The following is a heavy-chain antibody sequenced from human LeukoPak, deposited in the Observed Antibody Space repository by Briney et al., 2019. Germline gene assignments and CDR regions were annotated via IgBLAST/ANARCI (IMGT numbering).Heavy chain of an antibody. V-gene: IGHV3-15*01. CDR3: TPGYSYGSYFDY. Sequence: GGSLRLSCAVSGFTFTNAWMSWVRQAPGKGLEWVGRIKGKIDCGTTDYAAPVKGRFTISIDNSKNTLYLQMSSLRTEDTAVYYCTPGYSYGSYFDYWGQGTLVTVSS. J-gene: IGHJ4*02. CDR2: IKGKIDCGTT. D-gene: IGHD5-18*01. CDR1: GFTFTNAW.